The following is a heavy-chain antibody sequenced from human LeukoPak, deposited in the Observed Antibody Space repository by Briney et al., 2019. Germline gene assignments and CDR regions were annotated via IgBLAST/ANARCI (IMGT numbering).Heavy chain of an antibody. CDR2: IYYSGST. V-gene: IGHV4-31*03. D-gene: IGHD2-8*02. Sequence: SRTLSLTCTVSGGSISSGGYYWSWIRQHPGTGLEWIGYIYYSGSTYYNPSLKSRVTISVDTSKNQFSLKLSSVTAADTAVYYCARVSVFQGCVTFDPWGQGTLVTVSS. CDR1: GGSISSGGYY. CDR3: ARVSVFQGCVTFDP. J-gene: IGHJ5*02.